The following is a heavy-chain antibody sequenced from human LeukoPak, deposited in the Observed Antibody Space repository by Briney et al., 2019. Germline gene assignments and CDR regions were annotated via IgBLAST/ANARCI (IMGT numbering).Heavy chain of an antibody. D-gene: IGHD4-17*01. V-gene: IGHV1-69*13. CDR1: GGTFSSYA. CDR2: IIPIFGTA. Sequence: SVKVSCKASGGTFSSYAISWVRQAPGQGLGWMGGIIPIFGTANYAQKFQGRVTITADESTSTAYMELSSLRSEDTAVYYCARTNDYGDYAPLDYWGQGTLVTVSS. CDR3: ARTNDYGDYAPLDY. J-gene: IGHJ4*02.